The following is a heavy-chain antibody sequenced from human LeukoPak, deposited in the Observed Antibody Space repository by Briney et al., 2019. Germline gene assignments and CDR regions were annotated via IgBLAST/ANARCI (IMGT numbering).Heavy chain of an antibody. V-gene: IGHV4-34*01. CDR2: INHSGST. D-gene: IGHD3-22*01. CDR1: GGSFSGYY. CDR3: ARGPHTGVNYYDSSGYYY. Sequence: SETLSLTCAVYGGSFSGYYWSWIRQPPGKGLEWIGEINHSGSTNYNPSLKSRVSISVDTSKNQFSMKLSSVTAADTAVYYCARGPHTGVNYYDSSGYYYWGQGSLVTVSS. J-gene: IGHJ4*02.